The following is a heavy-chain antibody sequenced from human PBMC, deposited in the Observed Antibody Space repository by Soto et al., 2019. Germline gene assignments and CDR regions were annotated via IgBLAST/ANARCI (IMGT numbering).Heavy chain of an antibody. CDR1: GFTFSSYW. CDR3: ARGRSGSYYDYYYGMDV. Sequence: GSLRLSCAASGFTFSSYWMHWFRQAPGKGLVWVSRINSDGSSTSYADSVKGRFTISRDNAKNTLYLQMNSLRAEDTAVYYCARGRSGSYYDYYYGMDVWGQGTTVTVSS. CDR2: INSDGSST. V-gene: IGHV3-74*01. J-gene: IGHJ6*02. D-gene: IGHD1-26*01.